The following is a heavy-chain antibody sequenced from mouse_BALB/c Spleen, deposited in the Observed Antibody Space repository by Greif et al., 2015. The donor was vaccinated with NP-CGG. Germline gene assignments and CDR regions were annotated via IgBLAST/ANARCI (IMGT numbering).Heavy chain of an antibody. J-gene: IGHJ4*01. V-gene: IGHV1-82*01. D-gene: IGHD1-1*01. CDR1: GYAFSSSW. CDR3: ARGDYGPPIYYAMDY. Sequence: VKLMESGPELVKPGASVKISCKASGYAFSSSWMNWVKQRPGQGLEWIGRIYPGDGDTNYNGKFKGKATLTADKSSSTAYIQLSSLTSVDSAVYFCARGDYGPPIYYAMDYWGQGTSVTVSS. CDR2: IYPGDGDT.